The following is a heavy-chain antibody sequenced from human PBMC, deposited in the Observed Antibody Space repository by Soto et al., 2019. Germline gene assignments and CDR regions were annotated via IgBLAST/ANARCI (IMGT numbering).Heavy chain of an antibody. CDR3: ARGRYGDY. D-gene: IGHD1-1*01. Sequence: QVHLVQSGAEVKKPGASVKVSCKASGYTFTSYGITWVRQAPGQGLEWMGWISAHNGNTDYAQKLQGRVIVTRDTPTSTAYMELRGLRSDDPAVYYGARGRYGDYWGQGALVTVSS. CDR2: ISAHNGNT. J-gene: IGHJ4*02. CDR1: GYTFTSYG. V-gene: IGHV1-18*01.